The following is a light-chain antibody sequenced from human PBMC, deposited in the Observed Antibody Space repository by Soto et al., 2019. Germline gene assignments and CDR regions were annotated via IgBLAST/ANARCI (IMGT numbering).Light chain of an antibody. V-gene: IGLV2-11*01. CDR3: CSYAGSYTFDV. CDR1: SSDVGGYNY. Sequence: QLVLTQPRSVSGSPGQSVAISCTGTSSDVGGYNYVSWYQQHPGKAPKLMIYDVSKRPSGVPDRFSGSKSGNTASLTISGLQPEDEADYYCCSYAGSYTFDVFGAGTKVTVL. CDR2: DVS. J-gene: IGLJ1*01.